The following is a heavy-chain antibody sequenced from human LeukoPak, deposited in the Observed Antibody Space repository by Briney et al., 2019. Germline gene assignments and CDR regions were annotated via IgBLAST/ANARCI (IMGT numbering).Heavy chain of an antibody. J-gene: IGHJ4*02. V-gene: IGHV3-23*01. CDR2: ISGSGGST. D-gene: IGHD1-26*01. Sequence: GGSLRLSCAASGFTFSSYAMSWVRQAPGKGLEWVSAISGSGGSTYYADSVKGRFTISRDNSKNTLYLQMSSLRAEDTAVYYCAKKGRGSYYFDYWGQGTLVTVSS. CDR1: GFTFSSYA. CDR3: AKKGRGSYYFDY.